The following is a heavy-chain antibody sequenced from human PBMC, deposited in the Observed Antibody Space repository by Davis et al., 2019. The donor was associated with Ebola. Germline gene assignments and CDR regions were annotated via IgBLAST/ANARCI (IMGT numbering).Heavy chain of an antibody. CDR3: ARGGVAYSDLDY. CDR1: GYIFTSYS. V-gene: IGHV1-46*01. D-gene: IGHD2-21*01. CDR2: INPSGGST. J-gene: IGHJ4*02. Sequence: AASVKVSCKASGYIFTSYSISWVRQAPGQGLEWMGIINPSGGSTSYAQKFQGRVTMTRDTSTSTVYMELSSLRSEDTAVYFCARGGVAYSDLDYWGQGTLVAVSS.